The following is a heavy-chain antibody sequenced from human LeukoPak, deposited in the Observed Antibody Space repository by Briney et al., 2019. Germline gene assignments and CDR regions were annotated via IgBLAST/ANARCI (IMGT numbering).Heavy chain of an antibody. CDR1: GHTFTNYH. J-gene: IGHJ4*02. Sequence: ASVKVPFKASGHTFTNYHIHWVRQAPGQGVEWMGAVYATGGVAINTQTFPVRVTMTRDTSTGTVYMELSSLRFEDTAIYYCATEAPRSYYFDYWGQGIQVTVSS. V-gene: IGHV1-46*01. CDR2: VYATGGVA. CDR3: ATEAPRSYYFDY.